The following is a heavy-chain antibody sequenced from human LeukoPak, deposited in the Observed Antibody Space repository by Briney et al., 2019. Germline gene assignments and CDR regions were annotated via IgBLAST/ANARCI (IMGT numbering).Heavy chain of an antibody. V-gene: IGHV4-34*01. CDR3: ARRHYGSGNIDS. CDR1: GGSFSDYY. J-gene: IGHJ4*02. CDR2: INHSGSP. D-gene: IGHD3-10*01. Sequence: SETLSLTCAVYGGSFSDYYWSWIRQPPGKGLEWIGEINHSGSPSYNPSLKSRAAISVDTSKNQFSLNLSSVTAADTAVYYCARRHYGSGNIDSWGQGTLVTVSS.